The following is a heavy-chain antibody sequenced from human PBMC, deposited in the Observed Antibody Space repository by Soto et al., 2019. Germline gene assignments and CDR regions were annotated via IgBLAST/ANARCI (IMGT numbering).Heavy chain of an antibody. J-gene: IGHJ4*02. V-gene: IGHV4-4*02. CDR2: IYHSGST. CDR1: GCSISSSNW. Sequence: PSETLSLTSDVSGCSISSSNWWIWFRQPPGKGLECIGEIYHSGSTNYNPSLKSRVTISVDKSKNQFSLKLSSVTAADTAVYYCARVLGGSWSPVDYWGQG. CDR3: ARVLGGSWSPVDY. D-gene: IGHD6-13*01.